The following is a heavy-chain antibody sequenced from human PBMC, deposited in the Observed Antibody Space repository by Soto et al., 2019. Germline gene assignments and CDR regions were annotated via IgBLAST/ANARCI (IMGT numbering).Heavy chain of an antibody. V-gene: IGHV1-18*01. D-gene: IGHD3-16*01. CDR2: INAYNGNT. Sequence: QVQLVQSGAEVKNPGASVKVSCKASGYRFTSYGIGWVRQAPGQGLEWMGWINAYNGNTNYAQNLQGRVTLTTDTPTSTASMKLRNLRSNDTAVDDFAMVDVYVTPSPQDVWGQGTTVTVSS. J-gene: IGHJ6*02. CDR3: AMVDVYVTPSPQDV. CDR1: GYRFTSYG.